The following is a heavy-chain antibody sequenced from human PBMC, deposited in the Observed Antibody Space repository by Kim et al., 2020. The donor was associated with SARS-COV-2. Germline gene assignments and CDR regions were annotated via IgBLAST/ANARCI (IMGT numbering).Heavy chain of an antibody. CDR3: ASHVPSYGSGSYYSYFDY. J-gene: IGHJ4*02. Sequence: SETLSLTCTVSGGSISSYYWSWIRQPPGKGLEWIGYIYYSGSTNYNPSLKSRVTISVDTSKNQFSLKLSSVTAADTAVYYCASHVPSYGSGSYYSYFDYWGQGTLVTVSS. D-gene: IGHD3-10*01. CDR2: IYYSGST. V-gene: IGHV4-59*08. CDR1: GGSISSYY.